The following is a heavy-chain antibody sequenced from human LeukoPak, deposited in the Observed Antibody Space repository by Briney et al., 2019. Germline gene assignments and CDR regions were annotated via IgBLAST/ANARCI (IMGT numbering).Heavy chain of an antibody. CDR3: ARSNSSGWYY. V-gene: IGHV1-2*02. CDR1: GYTFTGYY. J-gene: IGHJ4*02. CDR2: INPNSGGT. D-gene: IGHD6-19*01. Sequence: ASVKVSCKASGYTFTGYYMHWVRQAPGQGLEWMGWINPNSGGTNYAQKFQGRATMTRDTSISTAYMELSRLRSDDTAVYYCARSNSSGWYYWGQGTLVTVSS.